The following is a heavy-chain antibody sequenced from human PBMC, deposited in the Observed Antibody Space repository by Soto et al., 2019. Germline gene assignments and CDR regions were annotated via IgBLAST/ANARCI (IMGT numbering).Heavy chain of an antibody. Sequence: SETLSLTCTVSGGPISSGGFYWSWIRQHPGKGLEWIGYIYYTGSTYYNPSLKSRVTISVDTSKNQFSLKLSSVTAADTAVYYCARVRGSSWIYYYYYYGMDVWGQGTTVTVSS. CDR2: IYYTGST. CDR1: GGPISSGGFY. CDR3: ARVRGSSWIYYYYYYGMDV. V-gene: IGHV4-30-4*08. J-gene: IGHJ6*02. D-gene: IGHD6-13*01.